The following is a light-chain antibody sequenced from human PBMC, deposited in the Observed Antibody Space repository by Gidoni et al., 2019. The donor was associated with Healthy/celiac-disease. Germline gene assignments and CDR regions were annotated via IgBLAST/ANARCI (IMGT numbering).Light chain of an antibody. CDR3: QQYGSSPPWT. CDR2: GAS. Sequence: EIVLTQSPGTLSLSPGERATLSCRASQSVSSSYLAWYQQKPGQAPRLLIYGASSRATGIPDRFSGSGSGTDFTLTISRLEPEDFAVYYCQQYGSSPPWTFXXXPRWKSN. V-gene: IGKV3-20*01. J-gene: IGKJ1*01. CDR1: QSVSSSY.